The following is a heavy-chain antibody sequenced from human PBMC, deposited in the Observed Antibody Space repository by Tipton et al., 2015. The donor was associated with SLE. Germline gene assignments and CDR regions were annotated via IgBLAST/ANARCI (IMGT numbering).Heavy chain of an antibody. CDR3: ARSESYYSALTY. V-gene: IGHV4-4*07. J-gene: IGHJ4*02. D-gene: IGHD1-26*01. CDR1: GESISSDC. Sequence: TLSLTCTVSGESISSDCLCWIRQAAGKGLEWFGRIHSSGSTNDNPSLKSRVTMSVDSSKNQFSLKVKSVTAADTAVYYCARSESYYSALTYWGQGTLVTVSS. CDR2: IHSSGST.